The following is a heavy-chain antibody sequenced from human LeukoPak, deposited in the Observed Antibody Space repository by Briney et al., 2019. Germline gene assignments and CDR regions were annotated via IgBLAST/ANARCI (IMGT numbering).Heavy chain of an antibody. CDR3: AREVLGMDWLLTYYGIDV. J-gene: IGHJ6*02. V-gene: IGHV3-48*03. Sequence: PGGSLRLSCAASGFTFSSYEMNWVRQAPGKGLEWVSYISSSGSTIYYADSVKGRFTISRDNAKNSLYLQMNSLRAEGTAVYYCAREVLGMDWLLTYYGIDVWGQGTTVTVSS. CDR2: ISSSGSTI. D-gene: IGHD3/OR15-3a*01. CDR1: GFTFSSYE.